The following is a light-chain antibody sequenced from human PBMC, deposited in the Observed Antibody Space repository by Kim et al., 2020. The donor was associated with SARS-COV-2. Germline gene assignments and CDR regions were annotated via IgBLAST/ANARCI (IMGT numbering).Light chain of an antibody. CDR1: QSVTSSN. CDR3: QQRSSWPPYT. CDR2: DAS. Sequence: SPGEGATLSCRASQSVTSSNLAWYQQKPGQAPRLLIYDASKRATDIPARFTGSGSGTDFTLTISSLEPEDFAVYYCQQRSSWPPYTFGRGTKLEIK. V-gene: IGKV3-11*01. J-gene: IGKJ2*01.